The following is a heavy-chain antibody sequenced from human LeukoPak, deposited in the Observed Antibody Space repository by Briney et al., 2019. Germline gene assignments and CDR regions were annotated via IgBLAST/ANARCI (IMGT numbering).Heavy chain of an antibody. J-gene: IGHJ6*03. D-gene: IGHD2-15*01. Sequence: GGSLRLSCAASGFTFDDYGMSWVRQAPGKGLEWVSGINWNGGSTGYADSVKGRFTLSRDNAKNSLYLQMNSLRAEDTALYYCARALTATLDHWTYYYYMDVWGKGTTVTVSS. V-gene: IGHV3-20*04. CDR1: GFTFDDYG. CDR2: INWNGGST. CDR3: ARALTATLDHWTYYYYMDV.